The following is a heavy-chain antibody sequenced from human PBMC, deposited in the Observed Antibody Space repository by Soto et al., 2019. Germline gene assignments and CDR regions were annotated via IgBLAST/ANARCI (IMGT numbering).Heavy chain of an antibody. Sequence: SETLSLTCTVAGGSISSGGYYWSWIRKHPGKGLEWIGYIYYSGSTYYNPSLKSRVTISVDTSKNQFSLKLSSVTAADTAVYYCARGPLLWFGELLYWFDPWGQGTLVTVSS. D-gene: IGHD3-10*01. CDR1: GGSISSGGYY. V-gene: IGHV4-31*03. CDR3: ARGPLLWFGELLYWFDP. CDR2: IYYSGST. J-gene: IGHJ5*02.